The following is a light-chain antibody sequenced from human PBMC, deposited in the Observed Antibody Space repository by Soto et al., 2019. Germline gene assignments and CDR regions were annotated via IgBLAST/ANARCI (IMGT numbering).Light chain of an antibody. V-gene: IGKV1-39*01. CDR1: QSISSY. Sequence: DIQMTQSPSSLSASVGDRVTITCRASQSISSYLNWYQQKPVKAPKLLIYAASSLQSGVPSRFSGSGSGTDFTLTISSLQPDDFGTYYCQQYNNYLWTFGQGTKVDIK. CDR3: QQYNNYLWT. J-gene: IGKJ1*01. CDR2: AAS.